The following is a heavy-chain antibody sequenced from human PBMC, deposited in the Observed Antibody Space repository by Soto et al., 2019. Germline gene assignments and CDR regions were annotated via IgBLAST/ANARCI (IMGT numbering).Heavy chain of an antibody. D-gene: IGHD2-15*01. CDR1: GFTFSRYA. V-gene: IGHV3-33*01. Sequence: QVQLVESGGGVVQPGRSLRLSCAASGFTFSRYAMHWVRQAPGKGLEWVAIIWFDGSNEYYADSVKGRFTISRDNSKNTLYLQMNSLIPEDTAVYYCGRTSVVPGYYSDYWGQGTLVTVSS. CDR2: IWFDGSNE. J-gene: IGHJ4*02. CDR3: GRTSVVPGYYSDY.